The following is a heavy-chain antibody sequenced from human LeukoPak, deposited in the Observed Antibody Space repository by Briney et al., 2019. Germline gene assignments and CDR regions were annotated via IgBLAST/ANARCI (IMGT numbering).Heavy chain of an antibody. CDR3: AKVGDAATLHFDY. Sequence: SQTLSLTCTVSGVSISSGDYYWSWIRQPPGKGLEWIGYIYYSGTIYYNPSLKSRVTISLDTSKNQFSLKLSSVTAADTAVYYCAKVGDAATLHFDYWGQGTLVTVSS. J-gene: IGHJ4*02. D-gene: IGHD3-16*01. CDR1: GVSISSGDYY. V-gene: IGHV4-30-4*01. CDR2: IYYSGTI.